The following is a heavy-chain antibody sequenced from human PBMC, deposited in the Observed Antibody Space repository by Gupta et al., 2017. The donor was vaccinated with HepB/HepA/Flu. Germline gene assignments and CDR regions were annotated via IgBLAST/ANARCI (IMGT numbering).Heavy chain of an antibody. CDR3: TAGYIAD. J-gene: IGHJ4*02. CDR1: XXPFSDSP. V-gene: IGHV3-73*01. D-gene: IGHD6-13*01. CDR2: IANKAHKYAT. Sequence: VQLVESGGGLVQPGGSLXXXXXXXXXPFSDSPIHWVRQTPGKGLEWVGRIANKAHKYATAYTASVKGRFTLSRDDLKNTAFLQMNSLKNEDTAVYYCTAGYIADWGQGTLVTVSS.